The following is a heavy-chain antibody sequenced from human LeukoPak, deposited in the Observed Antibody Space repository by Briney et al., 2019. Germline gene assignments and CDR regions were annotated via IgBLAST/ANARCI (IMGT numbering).Heavy chain of an antibody. J-gene: IGHJ4*02. CDR3: ARGSSSWPYYFDY. V-gene: IGHV4-59*01. CDR1: GSISSYY. D-gene: IGHD6-13*01. Sequence: SETLSLTCTVSGSISSYYWSWIRQPPGKGLEWIGYIFYTGSTNYIPSLKSRVTISGDTSKNQFSLKLSSVTAADTAMYYCARGSSSWPYYFDYWGQGTLVTVSS. CDR2: IFYTGST.